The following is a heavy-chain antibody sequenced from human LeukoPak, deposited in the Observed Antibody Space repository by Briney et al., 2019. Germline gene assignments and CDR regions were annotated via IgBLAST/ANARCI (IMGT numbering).Heavy chain of an antibody. J-gene: IGHJ4*02. Sequence: SETLSLTCAVYGGSFSGYYWSWIRQPPGKGLEWIGEINHSGSTNYNPSPKSRVTISVDTSKNQFSLKLSSVTAADTAVYYCARGNYVWGSYRYTHFDYWGQGTLVTVSS. V-gene: IGHV4-34*01. CDR1: GGSFSGYY. D-gene: IGHD3-16*02. CDR2: INHSGST. CDR3: ARGNYVWGSYRYTHFDY.